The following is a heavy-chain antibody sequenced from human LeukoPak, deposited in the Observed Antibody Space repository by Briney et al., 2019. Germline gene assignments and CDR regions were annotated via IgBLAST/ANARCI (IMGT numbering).Heavy chain of an antibody. CDR3: ARRAYYDSSGYYGYYFDY. J-gene: IGHJ4*02. D-gene: IGHD3-22*01. Sequence: GESLQISCKGSGYSFTSYWIGWVRQMPGKGLEWMGIIYPGDSDTRYSPSFQGQVTISADKSISTAYLQWSSLKASDTAMYYCARRAYYDSSGYYGYYFDYWGQGTLVTVSS. CDR1: GYSFTSYW. V-gene: IGHV5-51*01. CDR2: IYPGDSDT.